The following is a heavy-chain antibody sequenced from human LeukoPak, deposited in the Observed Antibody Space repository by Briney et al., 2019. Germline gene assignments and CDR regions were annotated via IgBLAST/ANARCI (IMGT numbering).Heavy chain of an antibody. Sequence: GGSLRLSCAASGFTFSNYVLGWVRQAPGKGLQWVSAISGSGGSTYYADSVKGRFTISRDNSGNTLYPQMNSLRAEDTAIYYCKMGDGSPPLGQWGQGTLVTVSS. V-gene: IGHV3-23*01. D-gene: IGHD5-24*01. J-gene: IGHJ4*02. CDR2: ISGSGGST. CDR3: KMGDGSPPLGQ. CDR1: GFTFSNYV.